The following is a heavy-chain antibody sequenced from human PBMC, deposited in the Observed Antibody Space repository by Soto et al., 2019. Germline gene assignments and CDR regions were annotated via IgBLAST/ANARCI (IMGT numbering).Heavy chain of an antibody. CDR3: ARNGRPLRYFDWLFGYFDY. D-gene: IGHD3-9*01. CDR2: INAGNGNT. V-gene: IGHV1-3*01. Sequence: ASVKVSCKASGYTFTSYAMHWVRQAPGQRLEWMGWINAGNGNTKYSQKFQGRVTITRDTSASTAYMELSSLRSEDTTVYYCARNGRPLRYFDWLFGYFDYWGQGTLVTVSS. CDR1: GYTFTSYA. J-gene: IGHJ4*02.